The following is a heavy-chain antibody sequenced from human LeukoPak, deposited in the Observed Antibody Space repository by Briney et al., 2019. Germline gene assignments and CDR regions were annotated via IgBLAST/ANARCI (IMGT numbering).Heavy chain of an antibody. CDR1: GYTFTSYY. CDR3: ARDLVGRYSGSYFPFDY. Sequence: ASVKVSCKASGYTFTSYYMHWVRQAPGQGLEWMGIINPSGGSTSYAQKFQGRVTMTRDTSTSTVYMELSSLRSEDTAVYYCARDLVGRYSGSYFPFDYWGQGTLVTVSS. J-gene: IGHJ4*02. V-gene: IGHV1-46*01. CDR2: INPSGGST. D-gene: IGHD1-26*01.